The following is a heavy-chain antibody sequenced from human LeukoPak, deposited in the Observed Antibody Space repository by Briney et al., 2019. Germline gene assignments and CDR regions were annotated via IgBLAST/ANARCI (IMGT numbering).Heavy chain of an antibody. J-gene: IGHJ3*02. CDR3: ARAYYDILTGQARTDAFDI. Sequence: SETLSLTCTVSGGSISSGSYYWSWIRQPAGKGLEWIGRIYTSGSTNYNPSLKSRVTMSVDTSKNQFSLKLSSVTAADTAVYYCARAYYDILTGQARTDAFDIWGQGTMVTVSS. V-gene: IGHV4-61*02. CDR1: GGSISSGSYY. CDR2: IYTSGST. D-gene: IGHD3-9*01.